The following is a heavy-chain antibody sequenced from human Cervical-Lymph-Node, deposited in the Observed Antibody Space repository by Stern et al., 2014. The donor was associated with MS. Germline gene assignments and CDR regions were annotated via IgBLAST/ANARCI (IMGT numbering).Heavy chain of an antibody. CDR1: GDSISSYTHY. CDR3: AKHACTGAACPFDL. J-gene: IGHJ4*02. D-gene: IGHD2-8*02. V-gene: IGHV4-39*01. CDR2: VYESGTT. Sequence: QLQLQESGPGLVKPSETLSLTCAVSGDSISSYTHYWAWLRQPPGKGLEWIGCVYESGTTYYNPSLKMPVTISVDTSKTHFSLGLSSVTAADTAVYYCAKHACTGAACPFDLWGQGTLVTVSS.